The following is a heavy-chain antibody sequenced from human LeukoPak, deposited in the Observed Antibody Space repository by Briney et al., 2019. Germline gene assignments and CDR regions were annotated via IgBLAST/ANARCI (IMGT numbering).Heavy chain of an antibody. CDR3: ARDRSLKVYYMDV. CDR2: IIPIFGRA. CDR1: GGTFSSLT. Sequence: SVKVSCKASGGTFSSLTINWVRQAPGQGLEWMGGIIPIFGRANYAQKFQGRVTITADDSTSTAYMELSSLRSEDTAVYYCARDRSLKVYYMDVWGRGTPVTISS. J-gene: IGHJ6*03. V-gene: IGHV1-69*13.